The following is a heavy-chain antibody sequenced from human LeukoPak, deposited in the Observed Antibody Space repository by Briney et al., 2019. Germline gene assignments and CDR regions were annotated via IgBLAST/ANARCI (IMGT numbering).Heavy chain of an antibody. V-gene: IGHV3-73*01. Sequence: GGSLRLSCAASGFTFSGSAMHWVRQASGKGLEWVGRIRSKTNNYATAYAASVKGRFTISRDDSKNTAYLQMNSLKTGDTAVYYCTRRSYSSVTRDYWGQGTLVTVSS. CDR1: GFTFSGSA. D-gene: IGHD4-17*01. J-gene: IGHJ4*02. CDR3: TRRSYSSVTRDY. CDR2: IRSKTNNYAT.